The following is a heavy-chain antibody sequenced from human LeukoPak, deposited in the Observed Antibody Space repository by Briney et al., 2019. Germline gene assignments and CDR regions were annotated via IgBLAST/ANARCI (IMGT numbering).Heavy chain of an antibody. Sequence: SVKVSCKASGGTFSSEAFIWVRQAPGQGLEWMGGIIPIFGRADYAQKFQDIVTITTDESTSTVYMELSSLRSEDTAVYYCARGETILNWLDPWGQGTLVTVSS. CDR3: ARGETILNWLDP. CDR1: GGTFSSEA. J-gene: IGHJ5*02. D-gene: IGHD1-1*01. V-gene: IGHV1-69*05. CDR2: IIPIFGRA.